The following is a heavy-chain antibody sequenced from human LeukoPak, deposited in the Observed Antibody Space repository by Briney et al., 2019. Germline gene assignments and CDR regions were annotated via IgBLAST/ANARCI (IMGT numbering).Heavy chain of an antibody. J-gene: IGHJ6*03. CDR3: ARAVYSSDWGYYYYYMDV. CDR1: GGTFSNFA. D-gene: IGHD6-19*01. Sequence: SVKVSCKASGGTFSNFAISWVRQAPGQGLEWMGGIIPVFRTTNYPQKFQGRVTITADESTSTAYLELSSPTSEDTAVYYCARAVYSSDWGYYYYYMDVWGKGTTVTISS. CDR2: IIPVFRTT. V-gene: IGHV1-69*13.